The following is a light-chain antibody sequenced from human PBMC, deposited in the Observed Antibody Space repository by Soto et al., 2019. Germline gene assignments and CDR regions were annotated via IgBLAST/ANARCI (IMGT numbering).Light chain of an antibody. Sequence: QSALTQPASVSGSPGQSITISCTGTSRDVGGYNYVSWYQQHPGKTPKLMIFEVSNRPSGVSNRFSGSKSGNTAYLTISGLQDEDEADYYCSSYASTSTVLFGGGTKLTVL. CDR3: SSYASTSTVL. CDR1: SRDVGGYNY. V-gene: IGLV2-14*01. CDR2: EVS. J-gene: IGLJ2*01.